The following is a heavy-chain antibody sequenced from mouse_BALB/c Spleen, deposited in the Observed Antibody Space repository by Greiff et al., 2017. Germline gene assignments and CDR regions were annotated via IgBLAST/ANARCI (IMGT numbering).Heavy chain of an antibody. CDR1: GFTFSSYA. CDR3: ARGRYDVGA. V-gene: IGHV5-9-4*01. J-gene: IGHJ4*01. CDR2: ISSGGSYT. Sequence: DVKLEESGGGLVKPGGSLKLSCAASGFTFSSYAMSWVRQSPEKRLEWVAEISSGGSYTYYPDTVTGRFTISRDNAKNTLYLEMSSLRSEDTAMYYCARGRYDVGAWGQGTSVTVSS. D-gene: IGHD2-14*01.